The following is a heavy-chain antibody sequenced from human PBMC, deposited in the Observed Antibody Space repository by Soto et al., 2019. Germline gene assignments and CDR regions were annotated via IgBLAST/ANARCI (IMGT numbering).Heavy chain of an antibody. V-gene: IGHV3-9*01. D-gene: IGHD6-19*01. Sequence: PGGSLRLSCAASGFTFDDYAMRWVRQAPGKGLEWVSGISWNSGSIGYADSVKGRFTISRDNAKNSLYLQMNSLRAEDTALYYCAKDNVPGSGQDAFDIWGQGTMVTVSS. CDR3: AKDNVPGSGQDAFDI. J-gene: IGHJ3*02. CDR1: GFTFDDYA. CDR2: ISWNSGSI.